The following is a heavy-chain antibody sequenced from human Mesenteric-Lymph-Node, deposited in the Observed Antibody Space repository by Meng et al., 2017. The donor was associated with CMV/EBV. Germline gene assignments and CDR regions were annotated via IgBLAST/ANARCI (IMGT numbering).Heavy chain of an antibody. CDR1: GFTFSSYW. CDR3: AREAGYYDSSGSYYVRYFDY. CDR2: IYSDGNST. D-gene: IGHD3-22*01. J-gene: IGHJ4*02. V-gene: IGHV3-74*01. Sequence: GEFLKISCAASGFTFSSYWMHWVRHAPGKGLVWVSRIYSDGNSTSYADSVKGRFIISRDNAKNTLYLQMNSLRAEDTAVYYCAREAGYYDSSGSYYVRYFDYWGQGTLVTVSS.